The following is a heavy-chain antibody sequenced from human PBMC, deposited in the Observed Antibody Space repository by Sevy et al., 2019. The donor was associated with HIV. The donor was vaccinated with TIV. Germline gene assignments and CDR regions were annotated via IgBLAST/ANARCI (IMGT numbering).Heavy chain of an antibody. CDR1: GFRFNIYE. V-gene: IGHV3-48*03. J-gene: IGHJ4*02. Sequence: GGSLRLSCAASGFRFNIYEMNWVRQAPGKGLEWVSYISSSGSPIYYADSVKVRFTISRDNAKSSLNLQMNSLRAEDTAVYYCVRGRAMIIYDWGQGTLVTVSS. CDR3: VRGRAMIIYD. CDR2: ISSSGSPI. D-gene: IGHD5-12*01.